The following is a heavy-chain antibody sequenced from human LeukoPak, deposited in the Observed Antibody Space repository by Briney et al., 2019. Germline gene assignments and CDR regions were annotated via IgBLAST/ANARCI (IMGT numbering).Heavy chain of an antibody. J-gene: IGHJ4*02. D-gene: IGHD2-21*01. CDR2: IKQDESER. V-gene: IGHV3-7*01. CDR1: GFTFGSYW. Sequence: GGSLRLSCAASGFTFGSYWMSWVRRAPGKGLEWVANIKQDESERYFVGSVKGRFTISRDNAKNSLYLQMNSLRDEDTAVYYCARVWQDYSGVDYWGQGTLVTVSS. CDR3: ARVWQDYSGVDY.